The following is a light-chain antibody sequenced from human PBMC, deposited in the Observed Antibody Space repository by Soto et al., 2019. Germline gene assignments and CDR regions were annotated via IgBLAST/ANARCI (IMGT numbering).Light chain of an antibody. V-gene: IGKV1-5*01. Sequence: DIQMTQSPSTLSASVGDTVTITCRASQSFGSWLAWYQQKPGQAPKLLIYDISTLEYGVPSRFSGSGSGTEFTLTISSLQPDDFATYYCQQYNTSPSTFGQGTKVDI. J-gene: IGKJ2*02. CDR3: QQYNTSPST. CDR1: QSFGSW. CDR2: DIS.